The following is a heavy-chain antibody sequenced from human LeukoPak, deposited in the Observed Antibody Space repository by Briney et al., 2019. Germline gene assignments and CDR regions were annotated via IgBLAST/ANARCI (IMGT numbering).Heavy chain of an antibody. Sequence: SETLSLTCTVSGYSISSGYYWGWIRQPPGKGLEWIGSIYHSGSTYYNPSLKSRVTISVDTSKNQFSLKLSSVTAADTAVYYCARYYYGSENNPNDPWGQGTLVTVSS. J-gene: IGHJ5*02. V-gene: IGHV4-38-2*02. CDR2: IYHSGST. CDR3: ARYYYGSENNPNDP. CDR1: GYSISSGYY. D-gene: IGHD3-10*01.